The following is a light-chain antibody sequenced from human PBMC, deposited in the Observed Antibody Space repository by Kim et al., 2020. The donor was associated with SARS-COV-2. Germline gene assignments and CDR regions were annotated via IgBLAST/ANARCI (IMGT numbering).Light chain of an antibody. CDR3: HVWDSSSAHHG. CDR1: NVGRKS. CDR2: YNS. V-gene: IGLV3-21*04. Sequence: SYELTQPPSVSVAPGQTARITCGGNNVGRKSVHWYQQKPGQAPIMVIYYNSDRPSGIPERFSGSNSGDAATLTISRVEVGDEADYYCHVWDSSSAHHGFGSGTKVTVL. J-gene: IGLJ1*01.